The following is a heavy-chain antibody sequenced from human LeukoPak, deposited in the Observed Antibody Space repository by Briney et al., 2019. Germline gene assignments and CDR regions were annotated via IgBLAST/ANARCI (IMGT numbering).Heavy chain of an antibody. CDR1: GGSISSGGYY. V-gene: IGHV4-31*03. J-gene: IGHJ5*02. CDR3: ARVVVTALLGWFDP. Sequence: PSETLSLTCTVSGGSISSGGYYWSWIRQHPGKGLEWIGYIYYSGSTYYSPSLKGRVTISVDTSKNQFSLKLSSVTAADTAVYYCARVVVTALLGWFDPWGQGTLVTVSS. D-gene: IGHD2-21*02. CDR2: IYYSGST.